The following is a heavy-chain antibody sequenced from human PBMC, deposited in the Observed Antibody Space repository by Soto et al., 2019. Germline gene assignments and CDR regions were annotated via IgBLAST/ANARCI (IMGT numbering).Heavy chain of an antibody. J-gene: IGHJ3*02. CDR1: GGTFSSYT. D-gene: IGHD2-2*01. V-gene: IGHV1-69*02. Sequence: QVQLVQSGAEVKKPGSSVKVSCTASGGTFSSYTISWVRQAPGQGLEWMGRVIPILGIANYAQKVQGRVKITADKSTSTAYMELSSLRSEDTAVYYCARLGPYCSSTSCYGNDAFDIWGQGTMVTVSS. CDR3: ARLGPYCSSTSCYGNDAFDI. CDR2: VIPILGIA.